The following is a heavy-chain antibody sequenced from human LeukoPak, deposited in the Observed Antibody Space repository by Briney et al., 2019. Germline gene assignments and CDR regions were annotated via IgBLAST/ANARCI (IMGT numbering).Heavy chain of an antibody. J-gene: IGHJ6*03. Sequence: GGSLRLSCAASGFTFSSYAMHWVRQAPGKGLEWVAVISYDGSNKYYADSVKGRFTISRDNSKNTLYLQMNSLRAEDTAVYYCAREGSIAAAGWSANYYYYMDVWGKGTTVTVSS. CDR2: ISYDGSNK. D-gene: IGHD6-13*01. CDR1: GFTFSSYA. CDR3: AREGSIAAAGWSANYYYYMDV. V-gene: IGHV3-30*04.